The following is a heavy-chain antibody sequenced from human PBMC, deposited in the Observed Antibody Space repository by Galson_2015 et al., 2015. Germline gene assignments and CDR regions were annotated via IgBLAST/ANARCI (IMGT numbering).Heavy chain of an antibody. J-gene: IGHJ4*02. V-gene: IGHV3-23*01. Sequence: SLRLSCAASGLTFSSHGMAWVRQAPGKGLEWVSAISNSGAAIFYADSVKGRFTISRDNSKSTLFLHMSSLRAEDTAVYYCVKGVMLAAGVEYWGQGTRFTVAS. CDR1: GLTFSSHG. CDR2: ISNSGAAI. D-gene: IGHD3-16*01. CDR3: VKGVMLAAGVEY.